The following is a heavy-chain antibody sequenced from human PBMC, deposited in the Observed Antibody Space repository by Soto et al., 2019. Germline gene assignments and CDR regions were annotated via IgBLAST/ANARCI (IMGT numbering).Heavy chain of an antibody. Sequence: GGSLRLSCAASGLTFSSFSFNWVRQAPGKGLEWVSAISGSGGSTYYADSVKGRFTISRDNSKNTLYLQMNSLRAEDTAVYYCAKNLWDIVVVPAAKIAIGMDVWGQGTTVTVSS. CDR3: AKNLWDIVVVPAAKIAIGMDV. CDR2: ISGSGGST. V-gene: IGHV3-23*01. CDR1: GLTFSSFS. D-gene: IGHD2-2*01. J-gene: IGHJ6*02.